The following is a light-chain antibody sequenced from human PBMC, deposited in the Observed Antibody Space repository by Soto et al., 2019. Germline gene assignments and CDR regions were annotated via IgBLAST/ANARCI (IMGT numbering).Light chain of an antibody. J-gene: IGKJ1*01. V-gene: IGKV1-5*03. CDR2: KAS. CDR3: QHYNSYSEA. Sequence: DIQMTKSPSTLSGSVGDRVTITCRASQTISSWLAWYQPKPGKAPKLLIYKASTLKSGVPSRFSGSGSGTEFTLTISSLQPDDFATYYCQHYNSYSEAFGQGTKVDI. CDR1: QTISSW.